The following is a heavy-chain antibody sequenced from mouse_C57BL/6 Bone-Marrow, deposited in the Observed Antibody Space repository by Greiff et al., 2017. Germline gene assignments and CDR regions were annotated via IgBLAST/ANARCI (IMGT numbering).Heavy chain of an antibody. CDR2: INPNNGGT. V-gene: IGHV1-26*01. D-gene: IGHD2-4*01. CDR3: ARGIYYDYDFDY. J-gene: IGHJ2*01. CDR1: GYTFTDYY. Sequence: VQLQQSGPELVKPGASVKISCKASGYTFTDYYMNWVKQSHGKSLEWIGDINPNNGGTSYNQKFKGKATLTVDKSPSTAYMELRSLTSEDSAVYYCARGIYYDYDFDYWGQGTTLTVSS.